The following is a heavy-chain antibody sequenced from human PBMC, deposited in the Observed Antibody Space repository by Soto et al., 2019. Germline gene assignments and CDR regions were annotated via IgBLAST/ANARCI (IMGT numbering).Heavy chain of an antibody. CDR3: AKDISDIVVVVAAPLPGGY. J-gene: IGHJ4*02. Sequence: QVQLVESGGGVVQPGRSLRLSCAASGFTFSSYGMHWVRQAPGKGLEWVAVISYDGSNKYYADSVKGRFTISRDNSKNTLYLQMNSLRAEDTAVYYCAKDISDIVVVVAAPLPGGYWGQGTLVTVSS. D-gene: IGHD2-15*01. V-gene: IGHV3-30*18. CDR1: GFTFSSYG. CDR2: ISYDGSNK.